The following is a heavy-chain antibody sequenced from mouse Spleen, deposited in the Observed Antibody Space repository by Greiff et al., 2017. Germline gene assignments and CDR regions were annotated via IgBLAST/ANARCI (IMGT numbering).Heavy chain of an antibody. V-gene: IGHV1-69*02. CDR2: IDPSDSYT. Sequence: VKLQESGAELARPGASVKLSCKASGYTFTSYWMHWVKQRPGQGLEWIGEIDPSDSYTNYNQKFKGKATLTVDKSSSTAYMQLSSLTSEDSAVYYCARATTVVADYWGQGTTLTVSS. CDR3: ARATTVVADY. D-gene: IGHD1-1*01. CDR1: GYTFTSYW. J-gene: IGHJ2*01.